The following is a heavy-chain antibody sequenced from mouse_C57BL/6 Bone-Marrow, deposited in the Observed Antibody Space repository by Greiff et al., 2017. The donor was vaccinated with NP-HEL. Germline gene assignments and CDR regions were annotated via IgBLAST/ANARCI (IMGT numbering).Heavy chain of an antibody. J-gene: IGHJ3*01. D-gene: IGHD3-1*01. Sequence: QVQLQQPGAELVMPGASVKLSCKASGYTFTSYWMHWVKQRPGQGLEWIGEIDPSDSYTNYNRKFKGKSTLTVDKSSSTAYMQLSSLTSEDSAVHYCARGGTAWGFAYWGQGTLVTVSA. V-gene: IGHV1-69*01. CDR3: ARGGTAWGFAY. CDR1: GYTFTSYW. CDR2: IDPSDSYT.